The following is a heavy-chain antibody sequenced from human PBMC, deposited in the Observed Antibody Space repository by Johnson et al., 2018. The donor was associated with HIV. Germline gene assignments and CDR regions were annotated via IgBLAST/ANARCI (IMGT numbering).Heavy chain of an antibody. D-gene: IGHD6-6*01. Sequence: VQLVESGGGLVQPGGSLRLSCVVSGFTFSDYAVNWVRQAPGKGLEWVSGISGSGASTYYADSVKGRFNISRDNSKNTLYLQMNSLRAEDTAVYYCARERPAYSSSSSHAFDIWGQGTMVTVSS. CDR3: ARERPAYSSSSSHAFDI. CDR1: GFTFSDYA. J-gene: IGHJ3*02. V-gene: IGHV3-23*04. CDR2: ISGSGAST.